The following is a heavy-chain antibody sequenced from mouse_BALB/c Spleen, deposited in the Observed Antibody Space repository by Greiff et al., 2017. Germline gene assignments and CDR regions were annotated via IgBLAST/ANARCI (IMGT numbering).Heavy chain of an antibody. V-gene: IGHV2-6-4*01. CDR3: ARTADDCYYTQVNYYAMDD. J-gene: IGHJ4*01. D-gene: IGHD2-3*01. CDR2: IWGGGGT. CDR1: GFSLSRYS. Sequence: QVQLKESGPGLVAPSQSLSITCTVSGFSLSRYSVHWVRQPPGKGLEWLGMIWGGGGTDYNAALKSRLSISKDNSESQVFLKMNRLQTDDTAMYYCARTADDCYYTQVNYYAMDDWGQGTLVTVS.